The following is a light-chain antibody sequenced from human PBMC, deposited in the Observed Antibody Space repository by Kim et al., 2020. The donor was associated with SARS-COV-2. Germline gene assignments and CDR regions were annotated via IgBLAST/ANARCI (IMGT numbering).Light chain of an antibody. J-gene: IGKJ4*01. CDR2: GAS. Sequence: EIVMTQSPATLSVSPGERATLSCRASQSVSSNLAWYQQKPCQAPRLLIYGASTRATGIPARFSGSGSGTEFTLTISSLQSEDFAVYYCQQYNNWLTFGGGTKVDIK. CDR1: QSVSSN. V-gene: IGKV3-15*01. CDR3: QQYNNWLT.